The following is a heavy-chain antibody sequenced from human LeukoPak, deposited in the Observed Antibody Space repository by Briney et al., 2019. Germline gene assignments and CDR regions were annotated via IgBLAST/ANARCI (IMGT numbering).Heavy chain of an antibody. D-gene: IGHD3-22*01. V-gene: IGHV1-18*01. J-gene: IGHJ4*02. CDR2: ISAYNGNT. CDR1: GYTFTSYG. Sequence: ASVKVSCKASGYTFTSYGISWVRQAPGQGLEWMGWISAYNGNTNYAQKLQGRVTMTTDTSTSTAYMELSSLRSEDTAVYYCAREWGDSSGYYGPWGYWGQGTLVTVSS. CDR3: AREWGDSSGYYGPWGY.